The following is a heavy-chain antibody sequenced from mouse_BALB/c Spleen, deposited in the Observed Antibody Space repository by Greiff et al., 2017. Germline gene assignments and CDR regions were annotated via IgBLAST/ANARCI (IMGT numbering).Heavy chain of an antibody. CDR3: AKDDGYFHYAMDY. D-gene: IGHD2-3*01. CDR1: GYSFTDYY. CDR2: IDPYNGGT. V-gene: IGHV1S135*01. Sequence: EVQLQQSGPELVKPGASVKVSCKASGYSFTDYYMHWVQQSHGKSLEWIGYIDPYNGGTCHNQKFKSKTTLTVDKYSSTAIMHLNNLTSANSAVYYCAKDDGYFHYAMDYWGQGTSVTVSS. J-gene: IGHJ4*01.